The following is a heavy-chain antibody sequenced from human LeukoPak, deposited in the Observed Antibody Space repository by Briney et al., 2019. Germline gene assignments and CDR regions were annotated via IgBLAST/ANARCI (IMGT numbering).Heavy chain of an antibody. CDR1: GYTFTSYD. V-gene: IGHV1-46*01. CDR3: ARDRFGLQLWPEGWYFDL. Sequence: GASVKVSCKASGYTFTSYDINWVRQAPGQGLEWMGIINPSGGSTSYAQKFQGRVTMTRDTSTSTVYMELSSLRSEDTAVYYCARDRFGLQLWPEGWYFDLWGRGTLVTVSS. J-gene: IGHJ2*01. CDR2: INPSGGST. D-gene: IGHD5-18*01.